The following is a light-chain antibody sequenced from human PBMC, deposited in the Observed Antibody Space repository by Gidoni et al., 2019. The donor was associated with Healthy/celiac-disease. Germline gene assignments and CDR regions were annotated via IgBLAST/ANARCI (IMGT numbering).Light chain of an antibody. CDR2: GKN. CDR1: SLRSYY. J-gene: IGLJ3*02. CDR3: NSRDSSGNHHWV. V-gene: IGLV3-19*01. Sequence: SSALTQDPAVSVALGPTVRITCQGDSLRSYYASWYQQKPGQAPVLVIYGKNNRPSGIPDRFSGSSSGNTASLTITGAQAEDEADYYCNSRDSSGNHHWVFGGGTKLTVL.